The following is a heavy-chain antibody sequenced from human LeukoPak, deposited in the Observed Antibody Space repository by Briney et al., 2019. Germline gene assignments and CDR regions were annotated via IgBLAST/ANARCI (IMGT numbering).Heavy chain of an antibody. Sequence: GASLKTSCKGSGYSFTNFWIGWVRQMPGKGLEWMGIIYPGNSDTRYNPSFQGQVTISADKSISTAYLQWSSLKASDTAMYYCARGNYGSGSYYNVAFDFWGQGTLVTVSS. J-gene: IGHJ4*02. V-gene: IGHV5-51*01. CDR3: ARGNYGSGSYYNVAFDF. CDR2: IYPGNSDT. D-gene: IGHD3-10*01. CDR1: GYSFTNFW.